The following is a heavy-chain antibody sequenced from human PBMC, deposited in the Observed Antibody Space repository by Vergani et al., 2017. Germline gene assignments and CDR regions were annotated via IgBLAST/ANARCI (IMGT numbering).Heavy chain of an antibody. J-gene: IGHJ4*02. CDR2: ISSSGSTI. CDR3: ARFYYYGSGSYFDY. D-gene: IGHD3-10*01. V-gene: IGHV3-48*03. Sequence: EVQLVESGGGLVQPGGSLRLSCAASGFTFSSYEMNWVRQAPGKGLEWVSYISSSGSTIYYADSVKGRFTISRDNAKNSLYLQMNSLRAEDTAVYYCARFYYYGSGSYFDYWGQGTLVTVSS. CDR1: GFTFSSYE.